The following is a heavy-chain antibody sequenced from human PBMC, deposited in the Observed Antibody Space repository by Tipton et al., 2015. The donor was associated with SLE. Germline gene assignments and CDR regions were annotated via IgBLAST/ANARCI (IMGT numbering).Heavy chain of an antibody. V-gene: IGHV4-34*01. CDR3: ASIDFWSGNDY. J-gene: IGHJ4*02. CDR2: INHSGST. D-gene: IGHD3-3*01. Sequence: LVQPSETLSLTCAVYGGSFSGYYWSWIRQPPGKGLEWIGEINHSGSTNYNPSLKSRVTISVDTSKNQFSLKLSSVTAADTAVYYCASIDFWSGNDYWGQGTLVTVSS. CDR1: GGSFSGYY.